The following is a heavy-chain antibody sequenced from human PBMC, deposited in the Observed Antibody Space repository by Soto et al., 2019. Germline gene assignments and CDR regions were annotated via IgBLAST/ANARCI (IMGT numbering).Heavy chain of an antibody. CDR1: GGSISSGGYY. V-gene: IGHV4-31*03. Sequence: SETLSLTCTVSGGSISSGGYYWSWIRQHPGKGLERIGYIFYSGSTYYNPSLKSRVAISVDTSKNQFSLKLSSVTAADTAVYYCARAPGDYFDYWGQGTLVTVSS. CDR2: IFYSGST. J-gene: IGHJ4*02. CDR3: ARAPGDYFDY.